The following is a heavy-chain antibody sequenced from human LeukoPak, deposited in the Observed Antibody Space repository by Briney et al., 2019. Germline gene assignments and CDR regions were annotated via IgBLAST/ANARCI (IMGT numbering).Heavy chain of an antibody. CDR1: GGSFSGYY. V-gene: IGHV4-34*01. D-gene: IGHD3-3*01. J-gene: IGHJ4*02. Sequence: SETLPLTCAVYGGSFSGYYWSWIRQPPGKGLEWIGEINHSGSTNYNPSLKSRVTISVDTSKNQFSLKLSSVTAADTAVYYCARVPFTTRKRYLDYWGQGTLVTVSS. CDR2: INHSGST. CDR3: ARVPFTTRKRYLDY.